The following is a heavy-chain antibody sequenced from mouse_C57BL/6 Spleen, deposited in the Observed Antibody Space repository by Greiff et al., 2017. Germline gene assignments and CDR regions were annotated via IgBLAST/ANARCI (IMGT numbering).Heavy chain of an antibody. Sequence: VKLQQSGAELARPGASVKLSCKASGYTFTSYGISWVKQRTGQGLEWIGEIYPRSGNTYYNEKFKGKATLTADKSSSTAYMELRSLTSEDSAVYFCARRYYGSSYDWYFDVWGTGTTVTVSS. D-gene: IGHD1-1*01. J-gene: IGHJ1*03. CDR2: IYPRSGNT. CDR1: GYTFTSYG. V-gene: IGHV1-81*01. CDR3: ARRYYGSSYDWYFDV.